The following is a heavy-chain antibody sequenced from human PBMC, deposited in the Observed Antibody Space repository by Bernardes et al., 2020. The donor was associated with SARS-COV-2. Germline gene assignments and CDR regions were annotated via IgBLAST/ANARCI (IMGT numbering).Heavy chain of an antibody. CDR3: ARDPLPSITIFGVVRYGMDV. CDR1: GFTFSDYY. Sequence: GGSLRLSCAASGFTFSDYYMNWIRQAPGKGLEWVSYISSSGSTIYYADSVKGRFNISRDNAKNSLYLQMNSLRAEDTAVYYCARDPLPSITIFGVVRYGMDVWGQGTTVTVSS. D-gene: IGHD3-3*01. J-gene: IGHJ6*02. CDR2: ISSSGSTI. V-gene: IGHV3-11*01.